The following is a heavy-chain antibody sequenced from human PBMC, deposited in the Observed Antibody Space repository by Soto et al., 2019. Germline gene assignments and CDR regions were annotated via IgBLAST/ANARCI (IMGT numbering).Heavy chain of an antibody. CDR1: GGTFSSYT. V-gene: IGHV1-69*02. Sequence: GASVKVSCKASGGTFSSYTISWVRQAPGQGLEWMGRIIPILGIANYAQKFQGRVTITADKSTSTAYMELSSLRSEDTAVYYCARSIVGATTGMDVWGQGTTVTVSS. J-gene: IGHJ6*02. CDR3: ARSIVGATTGMDV. D-gene: IGHD1-26*01. CDR2: IIPILGIA.